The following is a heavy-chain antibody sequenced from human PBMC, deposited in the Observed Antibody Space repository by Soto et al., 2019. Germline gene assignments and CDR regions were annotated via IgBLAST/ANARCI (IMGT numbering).Heavy chain of an antibody. CDR1: GFTFNNCG. CDR3: ARGLTAVATNAFDI. Sequence: GGSLRLSCVASGFTFNNCGMNWVRQAPGKGLEWVSGISGSGSITYHADSVKGRFIVSRDNAKNSLYLQMNSLRAEDTALYYCARGLTAVATNAFDIWGQGTMVTVSS. J-gene: IGHJ3*02. D-gene: IGHD4-17*01. CDR2: ISGSGSIT. V-gene: IGHV3-48*01.